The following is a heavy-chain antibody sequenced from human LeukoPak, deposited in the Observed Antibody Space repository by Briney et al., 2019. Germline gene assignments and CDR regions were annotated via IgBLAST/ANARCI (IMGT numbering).Heavy chain of an antibody. J-gene: IGHJ4*02. CDR3: AKYEVPSSGTLDY. CDR2: ISGCGGST. V-gene: IGHV3-23*01. CDR1: GFTFSSYA. Sequence: GGSLRLSCAASGFTFSSYAMSWVRQAPGKGLEWVSAISGCGGSTYYADSVKGRFTISRDNSKNTLYLQMNSLRAEDTAVYYCAKYEVPSSGTLDYWGQGTLVTVSS. D-gene: IGHD3-22*01.